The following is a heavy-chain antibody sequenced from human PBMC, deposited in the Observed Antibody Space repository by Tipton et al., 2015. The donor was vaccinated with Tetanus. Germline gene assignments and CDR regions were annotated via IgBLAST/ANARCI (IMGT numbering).Heavy chain of an antibody. CDR1: GFSFHSLA. Sequence: SLRLSCAASGFSFHSLAMHWVRQAPGKGLEWVSGMCWNGATTEYADSVKGRFTISRDNGKNSLFLQMNSLRPEDTALYYCAKASPQGVWGTYGLVDSWGQGTLVIVSS. D-gene: IGHD3-16*01. CDR2: MCWNGATT. J-gene: IGHJ4*02. CDR3: AKASPQGVWGTYGLVDS. V-gene: IGHV3-9*01.